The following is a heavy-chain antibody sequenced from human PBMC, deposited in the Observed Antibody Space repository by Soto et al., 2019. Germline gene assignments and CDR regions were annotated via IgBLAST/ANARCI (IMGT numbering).Heavy chain of an antibody. J-gene: IGHJ3*02. Sequence: EVQLVESGGGLVQPGGSLSLSCAASGFTFSRYWMHWVRQAAGEGLVWVSGISTEGSTTRYVDSVKGRFTISRDNVKNTLYHQMSSLRAEDTAVYYCAKDDFFVLGISPGIDIWGQGTVVTVSS. D-gene: IGHD2-8*02. CDR3: AKDDFFVLGISPGIDI. CDR2: ISTEGSTT. CDR1: GFTFSRYW. V-gene: IGHV3-74*01.